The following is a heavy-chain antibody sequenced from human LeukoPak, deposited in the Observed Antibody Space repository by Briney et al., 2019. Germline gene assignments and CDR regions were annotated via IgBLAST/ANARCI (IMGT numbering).Heavy chain of an antibody. CDR2: ISGTSTII. V-gene: IGHV3-48*01. D-gene: IGHD6-6*01. J-gene: IGHJ4*02. CDR1: GFTFSSYS. Sequence: PGGSLRLSCAASGFTFSSYSMNWVRQAPGKGLEWVSYISGTSTIIYYADSVKGRFTISRDNAKNSLFLQMNSLRAEDTAVYYCATSLPRFDSWGQGTLVTVSS. CDR3: ATSLPRFDS.